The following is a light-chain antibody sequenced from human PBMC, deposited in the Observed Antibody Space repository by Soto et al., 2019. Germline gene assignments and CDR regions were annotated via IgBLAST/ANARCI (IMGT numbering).Light chain of an antibody. J-gene: IGKJ1*01. V-gene: IGKV1-5*01. Sequence: DIQMTQSPSSVSASVGDRVTITCRASQGISSWLAWYQQKPGKAPKLLTYDASSLESGVPSRFSGSGSGTEFTLTISSLQPDDFATYYCQQYNTYSPERTFGQGTKVDIK. CDR1: QGISSW. CDR3: QQYNTYSPERT. CDR2: DAS.